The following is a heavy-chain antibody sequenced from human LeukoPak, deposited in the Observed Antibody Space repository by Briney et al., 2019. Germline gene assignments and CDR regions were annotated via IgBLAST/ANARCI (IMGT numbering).Heavy chain of an antibody. CDR1: GFTFSSYA. V-gene: IGHV3-23*01. D-gene: IGHD5-12*01. J-gene: IGHJ4*02. Sequence: GGSLRLSCAASGFTFSSYAMSWVRQAPGKGLEWVSAISGSGSGTNYADSVKGRTNYADSVKGRFTISRDISKKTLYLEMSSLRAEDTAIYYCAKAKTAVVVPTAPRTYYFDYWGQGTLVTVSS. CDR3: AKAKTAVVVPTAPRTYYFDY. CDR2: ISGSGSGTNYADSVKGRT.